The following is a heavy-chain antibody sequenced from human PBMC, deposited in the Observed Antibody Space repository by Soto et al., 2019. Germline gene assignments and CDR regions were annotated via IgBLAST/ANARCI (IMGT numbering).Heavy chain of an antibody. CDR2: INPGDSDT. D-gene: IGHD3-16*01. V-gene: IGHV5-51*01. CDR1: GYTLTGYW. CDR3: ARLGGEYYHAMDV. Sequence: GESPKIPCKGSGYTLTGYWIGRVRQMPGTGLEWMGIINPGDSDTRYSPAFQGQVTISVDKSIGTAYLRWNSLKAPDTAIYYCARLGGEYYHAMDVWGQGTTVTVSS. J-gene: IGHJ6*02.